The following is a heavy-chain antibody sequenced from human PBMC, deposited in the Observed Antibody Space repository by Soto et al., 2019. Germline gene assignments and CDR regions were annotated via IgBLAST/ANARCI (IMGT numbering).Heavy chain of an antibody. Sequence: QVQLQESGPGLVKPSQTLSLTCTVSGGSISSGGYYWSWIRQHPGKGLEWIGYIYYSGSTYYNPSLKSRVTISVDTSKNQFSLKLSSVTAADTAVYYCARDYQYCISTSCYRYFDYWGQGTLVTVSS. CDR2: IYYSGST. CDR3: ARDYQYCISTSCYRYFDY. CDR1: GGSISSGGYY. J-gene: IGHJ4*02. D-gene: IGHD2-2*01. V-gene: IGHV4-31*03.